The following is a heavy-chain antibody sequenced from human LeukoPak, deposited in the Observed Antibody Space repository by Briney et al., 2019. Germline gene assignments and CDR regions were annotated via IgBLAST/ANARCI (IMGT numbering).Heavy chain of an antibody. J-gene: IGHJ4*02. V-gene: IGHV1-46*01. CDR2: INPSGGST. Sequence: GASVKVSCKASGYTFTSYYMHWVRQAPGQGLEWMGIINPSGGSTSYAQKFQGRVTMTRDMSTSTVYMELSSLRSEDTAVYYCARRLSSSWPKNRFFDYWGQGTLVTVSS. CDR3: ARRLSSSWPKNRFFDY. CDR1: GYTFTSYY. D-gene: IGHD6-13*01.